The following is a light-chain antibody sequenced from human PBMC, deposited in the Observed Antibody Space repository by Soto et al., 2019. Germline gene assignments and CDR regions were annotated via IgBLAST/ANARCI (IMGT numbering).Light chain of an antibody. Sequence: QSSLTQPASVSGSPGQSITISCTGTSSDVGGYNYVSWYQQHPGKAPKVMIYEVSYRPSGVSNRFSGSKSGNTASLTISGLQAEDEADYYCSSYTSSNTLVFGTGTKLTVL. CDR3: SSYTSSNTLV. CDR1: SSDVGGYNY. V-gene: IGLV2-14*01. CDR2: EVS. J-gene: IGLJ1*01.